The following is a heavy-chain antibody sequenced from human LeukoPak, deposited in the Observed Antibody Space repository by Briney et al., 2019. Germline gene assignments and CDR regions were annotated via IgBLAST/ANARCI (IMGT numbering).Heavy chain of an antibody. D-gene: IGHD2-2*01. Sequence: PGGSLRLSCAASGFTFSDYYMSWLRQAPGKGLEWVSYISSSGSTIYYADSVKGRFTISRDNAKNSLYLQMNSLRAEDTAVYYCARGGLWYQLLSFNWFDPRGQGTLVTVSS. CDR2: ISSSGSTI. CDR3: ARGGLWYQLLSFNWFDP. J-gene: IGHJ5*02. CDR1: GFTFSDYY. V-gene: IGHV3-11*04.